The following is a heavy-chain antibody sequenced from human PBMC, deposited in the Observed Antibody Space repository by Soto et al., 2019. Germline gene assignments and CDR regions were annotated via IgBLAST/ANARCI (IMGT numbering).Heavy chain of an antibody. Sequence: SDTLSLTCTVSGDSISRYYWSWIRQPPGKGLEWIGYIYYIGSTNYNPSLKSRVTISVDTSKNQFSLKLSSVTAADTAVYYCARGLRRQLLNWFDPWRQVTFFTAPS. CDR1: GDSISRYY. J-gene: IGHJ5*02. V-gene: IGHV4-59*07. CDR3: ARGLRRQLLNWFDP. D-gene: IGHD2-2*01. CDR2: IYYIGST.